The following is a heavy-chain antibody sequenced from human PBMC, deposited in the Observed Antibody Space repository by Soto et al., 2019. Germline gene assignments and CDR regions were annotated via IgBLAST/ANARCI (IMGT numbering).Heavy chain of an antibody. CDR3: ARDLDGLHDDTSGPFPRPG. Sequence: PSETLSLTCTVSGGSVDRGDYYWSWIRQAPGRGLEWIGYIHSSGSIYYNPSLKSRATMSIDTAGNQFSLKVSSVTVADTAVYYCARDLDGLHDDTSGPFPRPGWGQGTLVTVSS. CDR1: GGSVDRGDYY. V-gene: IGHV4-30-4*01. D-gene: IGHD3-22*01. CDR2: IHSSGSI. J-gene: IGHJ1*01.